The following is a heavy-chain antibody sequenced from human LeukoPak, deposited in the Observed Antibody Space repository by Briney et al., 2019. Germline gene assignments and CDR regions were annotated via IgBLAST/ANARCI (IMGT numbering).Heavy chain of an antibody. CDR3: AREGAPRVAGPHWFDP. J-gene: IGHJ5*02. V-gene: IGHV3-66*01. D-gene: IGHD3-10*01. Sequence: GGSLRLSCAASGFTVSSNYMSWVRQAPGKGLEWVSVIYSGGITYYADSVKGRFTIPRDNSKNTLYLQMNSLRAEDTAVYYCAREGAPRVAGPHWFDPWGQGTLVTVSS. CDR1: GFTVSSNY. CDR2: IYSGGIT.